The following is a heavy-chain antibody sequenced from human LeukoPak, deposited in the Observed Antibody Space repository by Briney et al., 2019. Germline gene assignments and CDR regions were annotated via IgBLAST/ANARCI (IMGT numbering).Heavy chain of an antibody. Sequence: SVKVSCKASGGTFSSYAISWVRQAPGQGLEWMGRIIPILGIANYAQKFQGRVTITADKSTSTAYMELSSLRSEDTAVYYCARASYYYDSSGPWDYWGQGTLVTVSS. CDR1: GGTFSSYA. D-gene: IGHD3-22*01. CDR3: ARASYYYDSSGPWDY. CDR2: IIPILGIA. V-gene: IGHV1-69*04. J-gene: IGHJ4*02.